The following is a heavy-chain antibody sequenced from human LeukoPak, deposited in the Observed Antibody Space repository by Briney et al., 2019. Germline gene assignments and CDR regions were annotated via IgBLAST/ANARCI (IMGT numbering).Heavy chain of an antibody. CDR2: INHSGST. V-gene: IGHV4-34*01. CDR1: GGSFSGYY. D-gene: IGHD5-18*01. Sequence: SSETLSLTCAVYGGSFSGYYWSWIRQPPGKGLEWIGEINHSGSTNYNPSLKSRVTISVDTSKNQFSLKLSSVTAADTAVYYCARRLVDTAMVPYYYYMDVWGKGTTVTISS. J-gene: IGHJ6*03. CDR3: ARRLVDTAMVPYYYYMDV.